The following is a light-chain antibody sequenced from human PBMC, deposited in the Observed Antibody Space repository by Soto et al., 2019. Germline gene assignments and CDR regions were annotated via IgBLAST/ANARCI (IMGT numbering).Light chain of an antibody. CDR3: QEYIQWPPGM. V-gene: IGKV3-15*01. CDR2: DTS. J-gene: IGKJ1*01. CDR1: QFVSSR. Sequence: EILMTQSPASLSASPGERVTLSCRASQFVSSRLAWYQQRPGQVPRLLIYDTSTRAPGISARFSGSGSGTEFTLTISSLQSEDFAVYYCQEYIQWPPGMFGPGTTVDIK.